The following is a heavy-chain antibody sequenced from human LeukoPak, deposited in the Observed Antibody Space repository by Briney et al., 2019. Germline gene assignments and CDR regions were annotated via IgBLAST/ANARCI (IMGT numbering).Heavy chain of an antibody. CDR1: GYTFTGYY. Sequence: ASVKVSCKPSGYTFTGYYIHWVRQAPGQGLEWMGWINPSSGGTNYPQNFQGRVTMTRDTSLSTAYMEVSGLRSDDTAVCYCARGVVAATFYYYMDVWGKGTTVTVSS. V-gene: IGHV1-2*02. CDR3: ARGVVAATFYYYMDV. CDR2: INPSSGGT. J-gene: IGHJ6*03. D-gene: IGHD2-15*01.